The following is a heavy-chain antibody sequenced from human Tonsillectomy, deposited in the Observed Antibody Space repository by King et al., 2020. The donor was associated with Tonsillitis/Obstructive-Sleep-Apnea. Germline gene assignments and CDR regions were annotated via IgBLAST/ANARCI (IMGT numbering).Heavy chain of an antibody. CDR2: ISNSRSYT. CDR1: GFTFSDYY. V-gene: IGHV3-11*05. J-gene: IGHJ6*03. D-gene: IGHD6-13*01. Sequence: HVQLVESGGGLVKPGGSLRLSCVASGFTFSDYYMRWIRQSPGKGLEWVSYISNSRSYTKYADSVKGRFTISRENARNSLYLQMSSLRAEDTAVYYCARGDGSSWYYMGVWGKGTTVTVSS. CDR3: ARGDGSSWYYMGV.